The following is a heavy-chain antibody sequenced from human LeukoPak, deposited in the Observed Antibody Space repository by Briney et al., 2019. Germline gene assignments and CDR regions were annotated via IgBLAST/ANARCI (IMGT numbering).Heavy chain of an antibody. CDR2: INHSGST. V-gene: IGHV4-34*01. CDR3: ARQNGGSWNYYYYMDV. Sequence: SETLSLTCAVYGGSFSGYYWSWIRQPPGKGLEWIGEINHSGSTNYNPSLKSRVTISVDTSKNQFSLKLSSVTAADTAVYYCARQNGGSWNYYYYMDVWGKGTTVTVSS. J-gene: IGHJ6*03. CDR1: GGSFSGYY. D-gene: IGHD1-26*01.